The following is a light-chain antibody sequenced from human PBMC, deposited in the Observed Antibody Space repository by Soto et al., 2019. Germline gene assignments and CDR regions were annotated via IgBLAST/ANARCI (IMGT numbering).Light chain of an antibody. J-gene: IGKJ1*01. CDR2: GAA. CDR3: QEYHNWPPAGT. CDR1: QSVSNN. Sequence: ESVLTQSPGTLSLSPGERATLSCRASQSVSNNYLACYQQKPGQAPRPLLLGAATRATGIAARFRGSGSGTEFALSINSSQSEHVAVYYYQEYHNWPPAGTFGQGTKVDIK. V-gene: IGKV3-15*01.